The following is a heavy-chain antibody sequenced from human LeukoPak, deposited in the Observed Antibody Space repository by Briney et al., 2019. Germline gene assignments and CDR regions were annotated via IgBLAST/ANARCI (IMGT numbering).Heavy chain of an antibody. Sequence: ASVKVSCKASGYTFTSYGISWVRQAPGQGLEWMGWISAYNGNTNYAQKLQGRVTMTTDTSTSTAYMELRSLRSDDTAVYYCAREDCSGGSCYSAFDYWGQGTLVTVSS. J-gene: IGHJ4*02. V-gene: IGHV1-18*01. D-gene: IGHD2-15*01. CDR1: GYTFTSYG. CDR2: ISAYNGNT. CDR3: AREDCSGGSCYSAFDY.